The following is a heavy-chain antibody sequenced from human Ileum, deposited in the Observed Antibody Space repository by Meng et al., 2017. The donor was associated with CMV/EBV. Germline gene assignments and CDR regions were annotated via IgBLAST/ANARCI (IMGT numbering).Heavy chain of an antibody. V-gene: IGHV3-11*01. J-gene: IGHJ6*01. D-gene: IGHD6-6*01. CDR3: ARGREGYSSSSFDYYYGMAV. CDR1: GFTFSDYY. CDR2: ISSSGSTI. Sequence: GGSLRLSCAASGFTFSDYYMSWIRQAPGKGLEWVSYISSSGSTIYYADSVKGRFTISRDNAKNSLYLQMNSLRAEDTAVYYCARGREGYSSSSFDYYYGMAVWGQGNTVTVSS.